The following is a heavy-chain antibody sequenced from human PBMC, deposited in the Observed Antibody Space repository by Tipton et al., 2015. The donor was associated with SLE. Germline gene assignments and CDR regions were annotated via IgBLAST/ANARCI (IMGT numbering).Heavy chain of an antibody. D-gene: IGHD4-11*01. Sequence: SLRLSCAASGFTFDDYAMHWVRQAPGKGLEWVSGISWNSGSIGYADSVKGRFTISRDNAKNSLYLQMNSLRAEDTAVYYCARGPMTTPRGYFDYWGQGTLVTVSS. V-gene: IGHV3-9*01. J-gene: IGHJ4*02. CDR3: ARGPMTTPRGYFDY. CDR1: GFTFDDYA. CDR2: ISWNSGSI.